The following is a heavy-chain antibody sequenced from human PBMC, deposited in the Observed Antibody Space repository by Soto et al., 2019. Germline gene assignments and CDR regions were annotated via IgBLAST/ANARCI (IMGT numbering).Heavy chain of an antibody. CDR2: ISSSGSTI. V-gene: IGHV3-48*03. CDR3: ARAVELPNFDY. D-gene: IGHD1-26*01. CDR1: GFTFSSYE. Sequence: LRLSCAASGFTFSSYEMNWVRQAPGKGLEWVSYISSSGSTIYYADSVKGRFTISRDNAKNSLYLQMNSLRAEDTAVYYCARAVELPNFDYWGQGTLVTVSS. J-gene: IGHJ4*02.